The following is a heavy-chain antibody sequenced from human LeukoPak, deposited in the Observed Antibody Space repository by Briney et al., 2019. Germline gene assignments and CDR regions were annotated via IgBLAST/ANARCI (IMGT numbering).Heavy chain of an antibody. D-gene: IGHD3-22*01. CDR1: GYTFTGYY. CDR2: INPSSGGT. CDR3: ARDAAYFYDSSGTRGWFDP. V-gene: IGHV1-2*02. Sequence: GASVKVSCKASGYTFTGYYMHWVRQAPGQGLEWMGWINPSSGGTKYAQKFQGRVTMTRDTSITTAYMELSRLTSDDTAVYYCARDAAYFYDSSGTRGWFDPWGQGTLVTVSS. J-gene: IGHJ5*02.